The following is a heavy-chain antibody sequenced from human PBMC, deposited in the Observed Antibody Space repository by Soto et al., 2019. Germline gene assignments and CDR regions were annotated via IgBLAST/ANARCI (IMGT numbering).Heavy chain of an antibody. D-gene: IGHD6-6*01. CDR1: GFTFSSYS. CDR2: ISSSSSYI. Sequence: EVQLVESGGGLVKPGGSLRLSCAASGFTFSSYSMNWVRQAPGKGLEWVSSISSSSSYIYYADSVKGRFTISRDNAKNSLYLKMNSLRAEDTAVYYCARDKGVSSSSLQIFDYWGQGTLVTVSS. V-gene: IGHV3-21*01. J-gene: IGHJ4*02. CDR3: ARDKGVSSSSLQIFDY.